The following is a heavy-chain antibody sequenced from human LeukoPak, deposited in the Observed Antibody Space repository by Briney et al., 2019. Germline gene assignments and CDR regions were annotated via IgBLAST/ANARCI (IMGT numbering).Heavy chain of an antibody. D-gene: IGHD3-10*02. CDR3: AELGITMIGGV. CDR2: ISSSGSTI. Sequence: GGSLRLSCAASGFTFSSYSMNWVRQAPGKGLEWVSYISSSGSTIYCADSVKGRFTISRDNAKNSLYLQMNSLRAEDTAVYYCAELGITMIGGVWGKGTTVTTSS. J-gene: IGHJ6*03. V-gene: IGHV3-48*04. CDR1: GFTFSSYS.